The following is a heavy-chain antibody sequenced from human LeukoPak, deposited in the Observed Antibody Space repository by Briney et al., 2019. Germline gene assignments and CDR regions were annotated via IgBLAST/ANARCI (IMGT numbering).Heavy chain of an antibody. CDR2: IHSSGTT. J-gene: IGHJ6*02. CDR1: GYSISSGHY. Sequence: PSETLSLTCTVSGYSISSGHYWGWIRQPPGKRLEWIGSIHSSGTTYYNPTLKSRVTISVDASKNQFSLNLTSVTAADTAVYYCASLNYYYYGMDVWGQGTTVTVSS. V-gene: IGHV4-38-2*02. CDR3: ASLNYYYYGMDV.